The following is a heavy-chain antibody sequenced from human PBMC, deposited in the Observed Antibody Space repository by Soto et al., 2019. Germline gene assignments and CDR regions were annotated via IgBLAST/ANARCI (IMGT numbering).Heavy chain of an antibody. V-gene: IGHV4-59*01. CDR2: IYYSGST. CDR3: ARYHGSSWYRYYFDY. Sequence: SETLSLTCTVSGVNISSYYWSWIRQPPGKGLEWIGYIYYSGSTNYNPSLKSRVTISVDTSKNQFSLKLSSVTAADTAVYYCARYHGSSWYRYYFDYWGQGTLVTVSS. J-gene: IGHJ4*02. CDR1: GVNISSYY. D-gene: IGHD6-13*01.